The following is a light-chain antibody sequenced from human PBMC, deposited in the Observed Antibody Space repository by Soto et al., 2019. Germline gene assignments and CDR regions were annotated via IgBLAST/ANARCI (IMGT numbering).Light chain of an antibody. CDR2: DAS. J-gene: IGKJ1*01. Sequence: DIQMTQSPSTLSASVGDRVTITCRASQSISSWLAWYQQKPGKAPKLLIYDASSLESGVPSRFSGSGSGTVFSLTISSLQPDDFETYYCQQYNSYSGTLGQGTKVDI. CDR1: QSISSW. CDR3: QQYNSYSGT. V-gene: IGKV1-5*01.